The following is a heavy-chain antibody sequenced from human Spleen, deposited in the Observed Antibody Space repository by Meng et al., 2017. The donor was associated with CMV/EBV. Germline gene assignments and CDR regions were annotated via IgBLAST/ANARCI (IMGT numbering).Heavy chain of an antibody. CDR3: SRVLIVVVTSGIWERTFDV. V-gene: IGHV3-49*04. CDR1: GFTCADYA. CDR2: IRPSAHGGAP. J-gene: IGHJ3*01. D-gene: IGHD2-2*01. Sequence: GESLKIPCPASGFTCADYAINWVRQAPGKGLEWLGFIRPSAHGGAPHHAASVTGRFTFSRDDSTSIASLQMSSLESEDTAVYYCSRVLIVVVTSGIWERTFDVWGLGTMVTVSS.